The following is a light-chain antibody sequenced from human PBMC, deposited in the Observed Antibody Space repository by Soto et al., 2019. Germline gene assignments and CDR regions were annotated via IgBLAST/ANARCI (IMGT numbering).Light chain of an antibody. CDR2: GND. V-gene: IGLV1-40*01. CDR3: QSYDNSLSGSYV. J-gene: IGLJ1*01. Sequence: QSVLTQPPSVSGAPGQSITVSCSGSSSNIGAGSDVHWYQQLPGTAPKLLIYGNDNRPSGVPERFSGSKSGTSASLAITGLQAEDEADYYFQSYDNSLSGSYVFGTGTKVTVL. CDR1: SSNIGAGSD.